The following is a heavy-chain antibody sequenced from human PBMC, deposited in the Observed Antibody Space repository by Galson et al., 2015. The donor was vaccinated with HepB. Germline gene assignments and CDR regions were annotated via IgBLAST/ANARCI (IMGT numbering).Heavy chain of an antibody. D-gene: IGHD3-3*02. V-gene: IGHV4-31*03. CDR3: ARGTKLGGMDV. J-gene: IGHJ6*02. CDR1: GGSISSGGYY. CDR2: IYYSGST. Sequence: TLSLTCTVSGGSISSGGYYWSWIRQHPGKGLEWIGYIYYSGSTYYNPSLKSRVTISVDTSKNPFSLKLSSVTAADTAVYYCARGTKLGGMDVWGQGTTVTVSS.